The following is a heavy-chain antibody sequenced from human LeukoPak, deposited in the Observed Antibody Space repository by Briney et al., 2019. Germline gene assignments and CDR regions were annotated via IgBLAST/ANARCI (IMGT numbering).Heavy chain of an antibody. CDR3: AKDKGGGSWPDAFDI. D-gene: IGHD2-15*01. Sequence: PGRSLRLSCAASGFTFSSYGMHWVRQAPGKGLEWVAVIWYDGSNKYYADSVEGRFTISRDNSKNTLYLQMNSLRAEDTAVYYCAKDKGGGSWPDAFDIWGQGTMVTVSS. V-gene: IGHV3-33*06. J-gene: IGHJ3*02. CDR1: GFTFSSYG. CDR2: IWYDGSNK.